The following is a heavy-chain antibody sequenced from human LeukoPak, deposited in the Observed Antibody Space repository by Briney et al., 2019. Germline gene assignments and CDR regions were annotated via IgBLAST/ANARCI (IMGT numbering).Heavy chain of an antibody. CDR1: GFTFSSYA. CDR3: AKGRSGGYNV. Sequence: GGSLRLSCAASGFTFSSYAMSWGRQAPGKGLGWVSAISGSGGSTYYADSVKGRFAISRDNSKNTLYLQMNSLSAEDTAVYYCAKGRSGGYNVWGQGTLVTVSS. D-gene: IGHD6-19*01. J-gene: IGHJ4*02. V-gene: IGHV3-23*01. CDR2: ISGSGGST.